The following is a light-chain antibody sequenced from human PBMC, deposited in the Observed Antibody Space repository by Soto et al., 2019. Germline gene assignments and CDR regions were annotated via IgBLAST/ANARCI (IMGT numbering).Light chain of an antibody. J-gene: IGLJ1*01. Sequence: QSALTQPASVSGSPGQSITISCTGTSSDVGGYNFLSWYQQHPGKAPKLMIYEVTSRPSGVSNRFSGSKSGNTASLTISGLQAEDEADYYCNSYTTSSTLVFGTGTKLTVL. CDR2: EVT. V-gene: IGLV2-14*03. CDR3: NSYTTSSTLV. CDR1: SSDVGGYNF.